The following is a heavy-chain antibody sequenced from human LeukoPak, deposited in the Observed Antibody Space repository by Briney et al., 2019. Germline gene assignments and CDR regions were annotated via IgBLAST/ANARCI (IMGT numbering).Heavy chain of an antibody. D-gene: IGHD4-17*01. CDR2: ITGSGGTT. CDR1: GFTFSSYA. J-gene: IGHJ5*02. Sequence: GGSLRLSCAASGFTFSSYAMSWVRRAPGKGLEWVSTITGSGGTTNYADSVKGRFTISRGNSKNTLYLQMNSLRAEDTAVYFCARGQTTVTTAWGQGTLVTVSS. V-gene: IGHV3-23*01. CDR3: ARGQTTVTTA.